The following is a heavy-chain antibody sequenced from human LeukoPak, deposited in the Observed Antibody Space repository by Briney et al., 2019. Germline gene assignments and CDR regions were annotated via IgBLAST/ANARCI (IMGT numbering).Heavy chain of an antibody. CDR3: AKYCSGGSCYSGLY. CDR2: ISSSSYI. CDR1: GFTFSSYS. D-gene: IGHD2-15*01. Sequence: PGGSLRLSCAASGFTFSSYSMNWVHQAPGKGLEWVSSISSSSYIYYADSVKGRFTISRDNAKNSLYLQMNSLRAEDTAVYYCAKYCSGGSCYSGLYWGQGTLVTVSS. J-gene: IGHJ4*02. V-gene: IGHV3-21*04.